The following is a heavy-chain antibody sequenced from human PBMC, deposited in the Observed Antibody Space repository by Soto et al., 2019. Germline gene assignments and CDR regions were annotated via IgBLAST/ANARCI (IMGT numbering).Heavy chain of an antibody. CDR3: ARFAVAGTRVDY. Sequence: PSETLSLTCAVSGGSISSSNWWSWVRQPKGKGVEWIGEIYHSGSTNYNPSLKSRVTISVDKSKNQFSLKLSSVTAADTAVYYCARFAVAGTRVDYWGQGTLVTVSS. V-gene: IGHV4-4*02. CDR2: IYHSGST. J-gene: IGHJ4*02. CDR1: GGSISSSNW. D-gene: IGHD6-19*01.